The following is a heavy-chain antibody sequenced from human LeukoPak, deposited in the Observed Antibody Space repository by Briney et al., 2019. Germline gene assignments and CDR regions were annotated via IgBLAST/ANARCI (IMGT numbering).Heavy chain of an antibody. D-gene: IGHD3-10*01. V-gene: IGHV4-61*02. J-gene: IGHJ4*02. CDR1: GGSISSGSCY. Sequence: SETLSLTCTVAGGSISSGSCYWSWIRQPAGKGLEWIGRIYTSGSTNYNPSLKSRVTISVDTSKNQFSLKLSSVTAADTAVYYCARDVVLWSGEFALHYWGQGTLVTVSS. CDR3: ARDVVLWSGEFALHY. CDR2: IYTSGST.